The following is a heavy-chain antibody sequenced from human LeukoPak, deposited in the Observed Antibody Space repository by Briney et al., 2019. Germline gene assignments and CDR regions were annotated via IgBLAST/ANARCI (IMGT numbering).Heavy chain of an antibody. J-gene: IGHJ3*02. V-gene: IGHV1-18*01. CDR2: ISAYNGNT. CDR3: ARTPIVVVISTFIGAFDI. CDR1: GYTFTSYG. D-gene: IGHD3-22*01. Sequence: ASVKVSCKASGYTFTSYGINWVRQAPGQGLEWMGWISAYNGNTNYAQKLQGRVTMTTDTSTSTAYMELRSLRSDDTAVYYCARTPIVVVISTFIGAFDIWGQGTMVTVSS.